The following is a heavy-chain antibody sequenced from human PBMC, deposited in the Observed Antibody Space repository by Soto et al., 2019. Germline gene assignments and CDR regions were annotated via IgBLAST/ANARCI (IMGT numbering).Heavy chain of an antibody. V-gene: IGHV3-30-3*01. CDR3: ARAMSTSSYYYYYGMDV. CDR2: ISYDGNNK. CDR1: GFTFSGYA. Sequence: LRLSCVASGFTFSGYAIHWVRQAPDKGLEWVTLISYDGNNKYYADSVKGRFTVSRDNSRNTLYLQMHSLGDEDTAVYYCARAMSTSSYYYYYGMDVWGQGTTVTVSS. J-gene: IGHJ6*02. D-gene: IGHD2-2*01.